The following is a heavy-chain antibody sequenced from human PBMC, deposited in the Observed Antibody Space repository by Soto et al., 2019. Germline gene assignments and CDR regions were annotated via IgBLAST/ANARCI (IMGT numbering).Heavy chain of an antibody. CDR1: GYTVPSYD. V-gene: IGHV1-8*01. CDR2: MNPNSGNT. CDR3: ARQVVPAATYYMDV. J-gene: IGHJ6*03. D-gene: IGHD2-2*01. Sequence: ASVKVSCRASGYTVPSYDINWVRQATGQGLEWMGWMNPNSGNTGYAQKFQGRVTMTRNTSISTAYMELSSLRSEDTAVYYCARQVVPAATYYMDVWGKGTTVTVSS.